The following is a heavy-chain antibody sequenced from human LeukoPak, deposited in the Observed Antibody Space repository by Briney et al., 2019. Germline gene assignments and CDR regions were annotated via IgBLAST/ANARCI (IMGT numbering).Heavy chain of an antibody. D-gene: IGHD3-16*01. V-gene: IGHV3-7*03. CDR3: ARGTPFGDF. Sequence: GGSLRLSCAASGFSFNTYWMHWVRQAPGKGLEWVANLKEDGNEKYYVDSVKGRFIISRDNAKNSLYLQMNRLRPDDTAVYYCARGTPFGDFWGQGTLVTVSS. CDR2: LKEDGNEK. J-gene: IGHJ4*02. CDR1: GFSFNTYW.